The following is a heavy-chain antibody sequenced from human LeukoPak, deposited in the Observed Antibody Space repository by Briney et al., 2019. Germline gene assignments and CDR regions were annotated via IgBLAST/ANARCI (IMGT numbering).Heavy chain of an antibody. J-gene: IGHJ4*02. D-gene: IGHD6-6*01. CDR2: IYSSGST. Sequence: KPSETLSLTCAVSGGSISGFYWSWIRQPPGKGLEWIGYIYSSGSTNYNPSLKSRVTISVDTSKNQFSLKLSSVTAADTAVYYCARMYSSSSSFDYWGQGTLVTVSS. CDR3: ARMYSSSSSFDY. V-gene: IGHV4-4*09. CDR1: GGSISGFY.